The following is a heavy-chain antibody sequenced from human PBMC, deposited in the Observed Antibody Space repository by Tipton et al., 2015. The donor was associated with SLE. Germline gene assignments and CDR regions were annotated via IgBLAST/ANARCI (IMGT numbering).Heavy chain of an antibody. CDR3: ARGFGEDETSDSSGSPFAFDY. CDR2: IFHSGIT. D-gene: IGHD3-22*01. CDR1: GASIGSGGYS. J-gene: IGHJ4*02. Sequence: TLSLTCAVSGASIGSGGYSWNWIRQPPGKGLQWIGYIFHSGITYYNPSLKSRVTMSVDTSKNQFSLKLSSVTAADTAVYYCARGFGEDETSDSSGSPFAFDYWGQGTLVTVSS. V-gene: IGHV4-30-2*01.